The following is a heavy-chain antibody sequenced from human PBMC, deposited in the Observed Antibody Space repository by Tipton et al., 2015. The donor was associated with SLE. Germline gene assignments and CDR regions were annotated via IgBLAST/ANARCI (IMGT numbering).Heavy chain of an antibody. CDR3: ATFEYSSSPDAFDI. CDR1: GGSFSGYY. V-gene: IGHV4-34*01. J-gene: IGHJ3*02. D-gene: IGHD6-6*01. CDR2: INHSGST. Sequence: TLSLTCAVYGGSFSGYYWSWIRQPPGKGLEWIGEINHSGSTNYNPSLKSRVTISVDTSKNQFSLKLSSVTAADTAVYYCATFEYSSSPDAFDIWGQGTMVTVSS.